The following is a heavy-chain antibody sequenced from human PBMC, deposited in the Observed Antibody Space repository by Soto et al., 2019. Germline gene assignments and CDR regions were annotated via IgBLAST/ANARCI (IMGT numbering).Heavy chain of an antibody. V-gene: IGHV3-66*01. D-gene: IGHD2-15*01. Sequence: EVQLVESGGGLVQPGGSLRLSCVASGFTVSSDFMSWVRQAPGKGLEWVSMIHDGDSTYYADPVKGRFTISRDTSKNTLYLQMNSLRAEDTAVYDCANRGYWGQGTLVTVSS. J-gene: IGHJ4*02. CDR2: IHDGDST. CDR3: ANRGY. CDR1: GFTVSSDF.